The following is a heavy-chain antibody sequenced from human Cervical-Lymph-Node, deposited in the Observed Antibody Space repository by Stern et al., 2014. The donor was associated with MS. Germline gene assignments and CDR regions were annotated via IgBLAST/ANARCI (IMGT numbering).Heavy chain of an antibody. CDR2: INPSSDGT. V-gene: IGHV1-46*01. Sequence: QVQLVQSGAEVRKPGASVKVSCKASGYTFSSYYIHWVRQAPGQGLEWMGLINPSSDGTNYAQKFQGRVTMTRDTSTSTVYMELSSLTSEDTAVYFCALIVRPRVDYWGQGTLVTVSS. CDR1: GYTFSSYY. J-gene: IGHJ4*02. CDR3: ALIVRPRVDY. D-gene: IGHD3-22*01.